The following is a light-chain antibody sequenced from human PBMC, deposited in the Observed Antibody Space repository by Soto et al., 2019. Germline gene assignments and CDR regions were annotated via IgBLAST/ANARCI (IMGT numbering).Light chain of an antibody. CDR1: QSVSSY. CDR2: DAS. J-gene: IGKJ1*01. V-gene: IGKV3-11*01. Sequence: EIVLTQSPATLSLSPGERATLSCRASQSVSSYLAWYQQKPGQAPRLLIYDASNRATCIPARFRGSGSGTEFSLTISSREPEDFAGSYCQRHSNWPWTFGQGTKVEIK. CDR3: QRHSNWPWT.